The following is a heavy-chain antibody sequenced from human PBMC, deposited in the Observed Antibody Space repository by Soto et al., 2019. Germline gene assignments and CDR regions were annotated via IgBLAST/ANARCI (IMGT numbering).Heavy chain of an antibody. V-gene: IGHV5-51*01. Sequence: PGESLKISCKGSGYSVTSYLIGWVRQMPGKGLEWMGIIYPGDSDTRYSPSFQGQVTISADKSISTAYLQWSSLKASDTAMYYCARTSCTSCYYFDYWGQGTLVTVSS. CDR1: GYSVTSYL. J-gene: IGHJ4*02. CDR3: ARTSCTSCYYFDY. CDR2: IYPGDSDT. D-gene: IGHD2-2*01.